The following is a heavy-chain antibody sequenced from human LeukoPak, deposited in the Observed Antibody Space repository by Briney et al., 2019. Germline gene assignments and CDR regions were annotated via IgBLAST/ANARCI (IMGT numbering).Heavy chain of an antibody. V-gene: IGHV3-21*01. CDR1: GFTFSSYS. CDR2: ISSSSSYI. Sequence: GGSLRLSCAASGFTFSSYSMNWVRQAPGKGLEWVSSISSSSSYIYYADSVKGRFTISRDNAKNSLYLQMNSLRAEDTAVYYCARAPDIVVVPAANGYWGQGTLVTVSS. CDR3: ARAPDIVVVPAANGY. D-gene: IGHD2-2*01. J-gene: IGHJ4*02.